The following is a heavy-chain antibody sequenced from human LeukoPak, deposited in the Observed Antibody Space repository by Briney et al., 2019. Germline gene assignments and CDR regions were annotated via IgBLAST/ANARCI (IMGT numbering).Heavy chain of an antibody. Sequence: PGGSLRLSCAASGFTFSSYWMSWVRQAPGKGLEWVANIKQDGSEKYYVDSVKGRFAISRDNAKNSLYLQMNSLRAEDTAVYYCAREGAVAVFDYWGQGTLVTVSS. CDR2: IKQDGSEK. D-gene: IGHD6-19*01. CDR1: GFTFSSYW. CDR3: AREGAVAVFDY. V-gene: IGHV3-7*05. J-gene: IGHJ4*02.